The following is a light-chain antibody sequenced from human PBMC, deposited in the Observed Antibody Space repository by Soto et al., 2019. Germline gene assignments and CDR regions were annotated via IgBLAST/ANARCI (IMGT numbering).Light chain of an antibody. CDR2: EGS. J-gene: IGLJ1*01. CDR1: SSDVGSYNL. V-gene: IGLV2-23*01. Sequence: QSALPQPASVSGSPGQSITISCTGTSSDVGSYNLVSWYQQHPGKAPKLMIYEGSKRPSGVSNRFSGSKSGNTASLTISGLQAEDEADYYCRSYAGSSTRYVFGTGTKVTVL. CDR3: RSYAGSSTRYV.